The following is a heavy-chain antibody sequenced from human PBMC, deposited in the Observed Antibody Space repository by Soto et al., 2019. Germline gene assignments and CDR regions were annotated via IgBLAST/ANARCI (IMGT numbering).Heavy chain of an antibody. CDR2: IYYSGST. J-gene: IGHJ2*01. CDR3: GRALGDYDSSGYYYADWYFDL. D-gene: IGHD3-22*01. V-gene: IGHV4-59*01. Sequence: SETLSLTCTVSGGSIGSYYWSWIRQPPGKGLEWIGYIYYSGSTNYNPSLKSRVTISVDTSKNQFSLKLSSVTAADTAVYYCGRALGDYDSSGYYYADWYFDLWGRGTLVTSPQ. CDR1: GGSIGSYY.